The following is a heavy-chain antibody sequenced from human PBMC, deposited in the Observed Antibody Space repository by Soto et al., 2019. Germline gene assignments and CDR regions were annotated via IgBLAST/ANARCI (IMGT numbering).Heavy chain of an antibody. V-gene: IGHV1-46*03. D-gene: IGHD1-26*01. CDR2: INPSDGST. Sequence: ASVKPSCKESGYTFTTNFIHWVRQAAGQGLEWMAVINPSDGSTTYAQKFQGRVTMTRDTSTSTVYMDLGSLTSEDTAVYFCTRDLGGSYFDYWGQGTQVTVSS. CDR1: GYTFTTNF. J-gene: IGHJ4*02. CDR3: TRDLGGSYFDY.